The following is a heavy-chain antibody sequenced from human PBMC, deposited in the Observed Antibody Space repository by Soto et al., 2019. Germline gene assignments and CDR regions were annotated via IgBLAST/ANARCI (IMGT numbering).Heavy chain of an antibody. V-gene: IGHV1-69*05. Sequence: GASVQVSCKASGGTFSSYAISWVRQAPGQGLEWMGGIIPIFGTANYAQKFQGRVTITTDKSTSTAYMELSSLRSEDTAVYYCASGNYYDSSGYYYRDYWGQGTLVTVSS. D-gene: IGHD3-22*01. CDR3: ASGNYYDSSGYYYRDY. CDR1: GGTFSSYA. J-gene: IGHJ4*02. CDR2: IIPIFGTA.